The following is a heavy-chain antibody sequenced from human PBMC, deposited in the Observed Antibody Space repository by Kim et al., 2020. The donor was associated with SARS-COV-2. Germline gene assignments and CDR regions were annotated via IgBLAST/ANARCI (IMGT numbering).Heavy chain of an antibody. Sequence: GGSLRLSCAASGFTFSSYSMNWVRQAPGKGLEWDSSISSSSSYIYYADSVKGRFTISRDNAKNSLYLQMNSLRAEDTAVYYCARDPEPNYDILTGYYGGGFDPWGQGTLVTVSS. CDR3: ARDPEPNYDILTGYYGGGFDP. D-gene: IGHD3-9*01. V-gene: IGHV3-21*01. CDR1: GFTFSSYS. CDR2: ISSSSSYI. J-gene: IGHJ5*02.